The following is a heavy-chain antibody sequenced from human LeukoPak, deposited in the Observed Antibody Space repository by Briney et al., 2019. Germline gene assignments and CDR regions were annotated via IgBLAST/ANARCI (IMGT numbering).Heavy chain of an antibody. CDR2: IYYSGST. Sequence: SETLSLTCTVSGGSISSSSYYWGWIRQPPGKGLEWIGYIYYSGSTNYNPSLKSRVTISVDTSKNQFSLKLSSVTAADTAVYYCARAFEVYGDYYYGMDVWGQGTTVTVSS. J-gene: IGHJ6*02. V-gene: IGHV4-61*05. CDR1: GGSISSSSYY. D-gene: IGHD4-17*01. CDR3: ARAFEVYGDYYYGMDV.